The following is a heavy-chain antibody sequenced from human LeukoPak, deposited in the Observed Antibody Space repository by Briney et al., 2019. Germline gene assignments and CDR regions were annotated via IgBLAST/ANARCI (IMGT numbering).Heavy chain of an antibody. CDR2: ISYDGSNK. D-gene: IGHD6-13*01. Sequence: GRSLRLSCAASGFTFDDYAMHWVRQAPGKGLEWVAVISYDGSNKYYADSVKGRFTISRDNSKNTLYLQMNSLRAEDTAVYYCARDQGYSSSRKGAFDIWGQGTMVTVSS. J-gene: IGHJ3*02. V-gene: IGHV3-30-3*01. CDR1: GFTFDDYA. CDR3: ARDQGYSSSRKGAFDI.